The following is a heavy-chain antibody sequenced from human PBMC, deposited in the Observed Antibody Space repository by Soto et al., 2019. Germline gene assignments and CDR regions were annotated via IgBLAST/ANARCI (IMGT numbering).Heavy chain of an antibody. Sequence: EACVKVSCKASGGTVSSYALSWVRKAHGQGLEWMGGISPIFGTANYAQKFQGRVTITADESTSTAYMELSSLRSEDTAVYYCARSSQGPRRWLQLGVYDYYGMDVWGQGTTVTVSS. J-gene: IGHJ6*02. CDR1: GGTVSSYA. D-gene: IGHD1-1*01. V-gene: IGHV1-69*01. CDR2: ISPIFGTA. CDR3: ARSSQGPRRWLQLGVYDYYGMDV.